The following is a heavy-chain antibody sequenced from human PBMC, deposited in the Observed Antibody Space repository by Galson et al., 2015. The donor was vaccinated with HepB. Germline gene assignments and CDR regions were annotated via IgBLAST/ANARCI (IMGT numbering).Heavy chain of an antibody. CDR2: TYYRSKWYN. V-gene: IGHV6-1*01. CDR3: ARGGDCSGGSCYSPNWYFDL. Sequence: VSSNSAAWNWIRQSPSRGLEWLGRTYYRSKWYNDYAVSVKSRITINPDTSKNQFSLQLNSVTPEDTAVYYCARGGDCSGGSCYSPNWYFDLWGRGTLVTVSS. D-gene: IGHD2-15*01. CDR1: VSSNSAA. J-gene: IGHJ2*01.